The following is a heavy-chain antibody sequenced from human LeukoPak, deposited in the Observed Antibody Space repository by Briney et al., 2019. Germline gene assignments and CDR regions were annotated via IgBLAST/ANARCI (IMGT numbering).Heavy chain of an antibody. V-gene: IGHV3-53*01. Sequence: GGSLRLSCAASGFTFSNSWMSWVRQAPGKGLEWVSLIYSDTDTHYTDSVKGRFTISRDNSKNTLFLQMNSLRAEDTAVYYCARDTLGASDSRGYYHGYWGQGTLVTVSS. J-gene: IGHJ4*02. CDR3: ARDTLGASDSRGYYHGY. CDR1: GFTFSNSW. D-gene: IGHD3-22*01. CDR2: IYSDTDT.